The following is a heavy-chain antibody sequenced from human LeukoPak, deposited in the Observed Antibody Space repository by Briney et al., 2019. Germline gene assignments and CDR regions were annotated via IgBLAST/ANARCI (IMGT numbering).Heavy chain of an antibody. J-gene: IGHJ4*02. V-gene: IGHV3-23*01. CDR2: ISGSGGST. D-gene: IGHD3-10*01. Sequence: PGGSLRLSCAASGFTFSSYWMSWVRQAPGKGLEWVSAISGSGGSTYYADSVKGRFTISRDNSKNTLYLQMDSLRAEDTAVYYCAKDEYYGSGSYYNAYYFDYWGQGTLVTVSS. CDR1: GFTFSSYW. CDR3: AKDEYYGSGSYYNAYYFDY.